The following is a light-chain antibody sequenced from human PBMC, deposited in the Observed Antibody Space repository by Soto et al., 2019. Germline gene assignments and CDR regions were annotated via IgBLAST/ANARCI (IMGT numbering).Light chain of an antibody. CDR3: QQYYSPPYT. V-gene: IGKV4-1*01. CDR1: QSVLYSSNNKNY. Sequence: DIVMTQSPDSLAVSLGERATINCKSSQSVLYSSNNKNYLAWYQQKPRQPPKLLIYWASTRESGVPDRFSGSRSGTDFTLTISSLQAEDAAVYYCQQYYSPPYTVGQGTKLEIK. CDR2: WAS. J-gene: IGKJ2*01.